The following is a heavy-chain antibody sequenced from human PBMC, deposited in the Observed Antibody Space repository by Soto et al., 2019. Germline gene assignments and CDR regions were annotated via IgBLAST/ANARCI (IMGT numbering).Heavy chain of an antibody. D-gene: IGHD3-22*01. V-gene: IGHV3-30*18. Sequence: QVQLVESGGGVVQPGRSLRLSCAASRFTFSYFAMHWVRQAPGKGLEWVAAISYHGSNQYYGASVKGRFTISRDNSKNTVYLQIYSLRAEDTAVYYCGKGSYDKSGYYRNWGDPWGQGTRVTVSS. CDR2: ISYHGSNQ. CDR1: RFTFSYFA. CDR3: GKGSYDKSGYYRNWGDP. J-gene: IGHJ5*02.